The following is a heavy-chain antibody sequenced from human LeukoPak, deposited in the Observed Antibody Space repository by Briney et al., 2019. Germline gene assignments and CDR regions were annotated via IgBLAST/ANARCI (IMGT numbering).Heavy chain of an antibody. CDR1: GFTFSSYA. CDR3: ARGGSQWLLVNWFDP. J-gene: IGHJ5*02. D-gene: IGHD6-19*01. Sequence: HPGGSLRLSCAASGFTFSSYAMHWVRQAPAKGLEWVAVISYDGSNKYYADSVKGRFTISRDNSKNTLYLQMNSLRAEDTAVYYCARGGSQWLLVNWFDPWGQGTLVTVSS. V-gene: IGHV3-30*04. CDR2: ISYDGSNK.